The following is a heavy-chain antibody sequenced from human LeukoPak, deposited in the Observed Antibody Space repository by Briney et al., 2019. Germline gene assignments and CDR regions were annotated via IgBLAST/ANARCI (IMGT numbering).Heavy chain of an antibody. J-gene: IGHJ4*02. CDR3: ARDSHYYDSSGYYRW. CDR1: GFTVSSNY. Sequence: GGSLRLSCAASGFTVSSNYMSWVRQAPGKGLEWVSVIYSGGSTYYADSVKGRFTISRDNSKNTLYLQMNSLRAEDTAVYYCARDSHYYDSSGYYRWWGQGTLVTVSS. CDR2: IYSGGST. D-gene: IGHD3-22*01. V-gene: IGHV3-66*01.